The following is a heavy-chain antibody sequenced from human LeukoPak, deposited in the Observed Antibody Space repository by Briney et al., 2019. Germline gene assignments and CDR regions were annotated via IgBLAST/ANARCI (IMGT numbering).Heavy chain of an antibody. CDR3: ARGRANYDDSPGQDFDY. J-gene: IGHJ4*02. CDR2: INPNPNSGKT. D-gene: IGHD3-22*01. Sequence: GASVEVSCKASGYTFTNYDINWVRQATGQGLEWMGWINPNPNSGKTGSAQNFQGRVTMTRDTSTSTAYMELSSLTSEDTAVYYCARGRANYDDSPGQDFDYWGQGTLVTVSS. V-gene: IGHV1-8*01. CDR1: GYTFTNYD.